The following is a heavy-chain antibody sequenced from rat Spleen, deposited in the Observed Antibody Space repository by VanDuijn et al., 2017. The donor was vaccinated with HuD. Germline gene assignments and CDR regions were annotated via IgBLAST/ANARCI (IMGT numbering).Heavy chain of an antibody. V-gene: IGHV2-43*01. Sequence: QVQLXXSGPGLVQPSQTXSLTCTVSXXSLTSYHISWVRQPPGKGLEWMGVMWNGGSTDYNSALKSRLSISRDTSKSQVFLKMNSLQTEDTGTYYCARESREGYYWYFDFWGPGAMVTVSS. J-gene: IGHJ1*01. CDR2: MWNGGST. CDR3: ARESREGYYWYFDF. CDR1: XXSLTSYH. D-gene: IGHD1-11*01.